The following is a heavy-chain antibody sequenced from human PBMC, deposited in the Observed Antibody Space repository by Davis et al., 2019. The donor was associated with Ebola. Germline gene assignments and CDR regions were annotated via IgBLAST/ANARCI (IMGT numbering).Heavy chain of an antibody. D-gene: IGHD4-11*01. CDR2: IYHSGST. CDR1: GGSISSGGYS. J-gene: IGHJ5*02. V-gene: IGHV4-30-2*01. CDR3: ASFMTTVTTGWFDP. Sequence: SETLSPTCPVSGGSISSGGYSRSWIRPPPGKGLEWIGYIYHSGSTYYNPSLNSRVTISVDRPKNQFSLQLSSVTAADTAVYYCASFMTTVTTGWFDPWGQGTLVTVSS.